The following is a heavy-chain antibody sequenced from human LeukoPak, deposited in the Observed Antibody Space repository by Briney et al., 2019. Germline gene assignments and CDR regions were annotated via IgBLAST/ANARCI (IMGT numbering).Heavy chain of an antibody. Sequence: GGSLRLSCAASGFTFSSYGMHWVRQAPGKGLEWVSSISSSGSYIYYADSVKGRFTISRDNAKNSLYLQMNSLRAEDTAVYFCARLHSYDLDYWGQGTLVTVSS. D-gene: IGHD5-18*01. V-gene: IGHV3-21*01. J-gene: IGHJ4*02. CDR2: ISSSGSYI. CDR1: GFTFSSYG. CDR3: ARLHSYDLDY.